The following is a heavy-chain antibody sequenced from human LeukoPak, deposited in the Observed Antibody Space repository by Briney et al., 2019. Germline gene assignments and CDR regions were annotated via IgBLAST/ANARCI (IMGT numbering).Heavy chain of an antibody. Sequence: PGGSLRLSCAASGFTFSDYYMSWIRQAPGKGLEWVSYISSSSSYTNYADSVKGRFTISRDNAKNSLYLQMNSLRAEDTAVYYCANCGGDCYRFADWYFDLWGRGTLVTVSS. CDR1: GFTFSDYY. J-gene: IGHJ2*01. D-gene: IGHD2-21*02. CDR2: ISSSSSYT. CDR3: ANCGGDCYRFADWYFDL. V-gene: IGHV3-11*03.